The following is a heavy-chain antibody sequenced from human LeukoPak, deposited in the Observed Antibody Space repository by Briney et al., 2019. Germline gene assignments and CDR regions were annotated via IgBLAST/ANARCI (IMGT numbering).Heavy chain of an antibody. V-gene: IGHV4-30-4*01. CDR3: AREESGGYFDY. J-gene: IGHJ4*02. CDR2: IYYSGST. Sequence: SETLSLTCTVSGGSISSVDYYWSWIRQPPGKGLEWIGYIYYSGSTYYDPSLKSRVMISVDASKNQFSLKLSSVTAADTAVYYCAREESGGYFDYWGQGTLVTVSS. D-gene: IGHD2-8*02. CDR1: GGSISSVDYY.